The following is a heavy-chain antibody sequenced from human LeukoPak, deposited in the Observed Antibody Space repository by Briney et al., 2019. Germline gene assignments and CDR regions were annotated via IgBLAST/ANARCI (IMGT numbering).Heavy chain of an antibody. CDR2: SNSDGSST. Sequence: GGSLRLSCAASGFTFSSYWMHWVRQAPGKGLVWVSRSNSDGSSTTYADSVKGRFTVSRDNAKNTLYLQMNSLRAEDTAVYYCARDKGIKRSFDIWGQGTLVTVYS. V-gene: IGHV3-74*01. D-gene: IGHD5-18*01. CDR3: ARDKGIKRSFDI. CDR1: GFTFSSYW. J-gene: IGHJ3*02.